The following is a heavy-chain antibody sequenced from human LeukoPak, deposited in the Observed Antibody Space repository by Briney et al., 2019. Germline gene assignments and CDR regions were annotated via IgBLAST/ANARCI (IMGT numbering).Heavy chain of an antibody. D-gene: IGHD1-26*01. Sequence: GGSLRLSCAASGFTFSTYNMNWVRQAPGKGLEWVSSISSSSNYIYYADSVKGRFTISRDNAKNSLYLQMNSLRAEDTDVYYCARDVGASAPDDAFDVWGLGTMVTVSS. CDR2: ISSSSNYI. J-gene: IGHJ3*01. V-gene: IGHV3-21*01. CDR3: ARDVGASAPDDAFDV. CDR1: GFTFSTYN.